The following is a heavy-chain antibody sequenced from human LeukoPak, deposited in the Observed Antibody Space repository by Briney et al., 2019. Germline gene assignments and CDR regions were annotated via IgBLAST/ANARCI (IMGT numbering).Heavy chain of an antibody. CDR3: ARGYYYGPGTKLDY. J-gene: IGHJ4*02. CDR1: GFTFSSYG. CDR2: IWYDGSNK. V-gene: IGHV3-33*01. D-gene: IGHD3-10*01. Sequence: GGSLRLSCAASGFTFSSYGMHWVRQAPGKGLEWVAVIWYDGSNKYYADSVKGRFTISRDNSKNTLYLQMNSLRAEDTAVYYCARGYYYGPGTKLDYWGQGTLVTVSS.